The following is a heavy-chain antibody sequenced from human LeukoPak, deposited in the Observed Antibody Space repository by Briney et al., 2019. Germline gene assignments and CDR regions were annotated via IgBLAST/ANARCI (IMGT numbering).Heavy chain of an antibody. V-gene: IGHV1-18*01. CDR2: ISVYNGNT. CDR1: GYTFTSYG. D-gene: IGHD2-2*01. CDR3: ARDSVPAALGGSDY. J-gene: IGHJ4*02. Sequence: ASVKVSCKASGYTFTSYGISWVRQAPGHGLEGMGWISVYNGNTDYAQKFQGRVTMTTETSTSTTYLELRSVRSDDTAVYYCARDSVPAALGGSDYWGQGTLVTVSS.